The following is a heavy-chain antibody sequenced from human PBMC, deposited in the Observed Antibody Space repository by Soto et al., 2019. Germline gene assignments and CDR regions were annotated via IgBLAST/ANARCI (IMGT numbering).Heavy chain of an antibody. V-gene: IGHV1-69*01. CDR1: GGTFSSYA. CDR3: ASKLGRAVVTLTGYFDY. Sequence: QVQLVHSGAEVKKPGSSVKGSCNASGGTFSSYAISWVRQAPGQVLAWVGGLIPIFGTANYAQKSHVRFTITADESTSIEYMEMSSLRSEDTAVYYCASKLGRAVVTLTGYFDYWGQGTLVNVSS. CDR2: LIPIFGTA. D-gene: IGHD2-15*01. J-gene: IGHJ4*02.